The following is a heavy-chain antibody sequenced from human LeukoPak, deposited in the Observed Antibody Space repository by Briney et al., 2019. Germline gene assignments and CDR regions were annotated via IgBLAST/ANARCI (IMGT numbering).Heavy chain of an antibody. CDR3: AKDRSEDYYDSSGYLDY. V-gene: IGHV3-43*02. Sequence: GGSLRLSCAASGFIFDDYAMHWVRQAPGKGLEWVSLISGDGGSTYYADSVKGRFTISRDNSKNSLYLQMNSLRTEDTALYYCAKDRSEDYYDSSGYLDYWGQGTLVTVSS. D-gene: IGHD3-22*01. J-gene: IGHJ4*02. CDR1: GFIFDDYA. CDR2: ISGDGGST.